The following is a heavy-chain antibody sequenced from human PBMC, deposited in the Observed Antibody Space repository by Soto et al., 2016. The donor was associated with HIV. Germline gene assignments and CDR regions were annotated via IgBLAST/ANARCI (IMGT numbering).Heavy chain of an antibody. CDR1: GGSISSDNYF. J-gene: IGHJ6*02. Sequence: QVQLQESGPGLVKPSETLSLTCTVSGGSISSDNYFWTWIRQSPGKGLEWIGYIYYTGSTNYNPSLKSRVVISVDTSKNQFSLKLSSVTAADTAIYYCAGDRRGYFYYYGMDVVGPRDHGHRSP. CDR2: IYYTGST. CDR3: AGDRRGYFYYYGMDV. D-gene: IGHD6-13*01. V-gene: IGHV4-61*01.